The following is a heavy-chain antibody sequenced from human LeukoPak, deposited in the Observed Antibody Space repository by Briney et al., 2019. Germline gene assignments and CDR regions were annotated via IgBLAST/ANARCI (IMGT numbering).Heavy chain of an antibody. CDR2: INPNSGGT. J-gene: IGHJ4*02. CDR3: ARDRPSPRYYFDY. CDR1: GYTFTGYY. Sequence: RASVKVSCKASGYTFTGYYMHWVRQAPGQGLEWMGWINPNSGGTNYAQKFQGRVTMTRDTSISTAYMELSRLRSDDTAVYYCARDRPSPRYYFDYWGPGTLVTVSS. V-gene: IGHV1-2*02.